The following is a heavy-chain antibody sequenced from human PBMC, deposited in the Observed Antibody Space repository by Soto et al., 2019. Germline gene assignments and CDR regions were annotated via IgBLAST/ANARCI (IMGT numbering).Heavy chain of an antibody. Sequence: ASVKVSCKASGYTFSDYYIHWVRQAPGQGLEWMGWINPNSGGTKYAPKFQGGVTMTRDTSITTAYMELSRLRSGDTAVYYCAREQATAKPEGVDFWGQGTLVTVPS. D-gene: IGHD1-1*01. V-gene: IGHV1-2*02. J-gene: IGHJ4*02. CDR1: GYTFSDYY. CDR2: INPNSGGT. CDR3: AREQATAKPEGVDF.